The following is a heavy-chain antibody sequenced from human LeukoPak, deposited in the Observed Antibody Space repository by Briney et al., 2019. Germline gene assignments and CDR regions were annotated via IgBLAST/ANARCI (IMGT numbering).Heavy chain of an antibody. Sequence: TGGSLRLSCAASGFTFSSYAMIWVRQAPGKGLEWVSSISGSGGSTYYADSVKGRFTISRDNSKHTLYLQMNSPRAEDTAVYYCAKDPSGLYYFDYWGQGTLVTVSS. J-gene: IGHJ4*02. V-gene: IGHV3-23*01. CDR2: ISGSGGST. CDR3: AKDPSGLYYFDY. CDR1: GFTFSSYA.